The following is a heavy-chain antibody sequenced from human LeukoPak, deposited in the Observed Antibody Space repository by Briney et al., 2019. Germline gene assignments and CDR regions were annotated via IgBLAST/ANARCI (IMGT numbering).Heavy chain of an antibody. CDR1: GGSFSGYY. V-gene: IGHV4-34*01. CDR2: INHSGST. Sequence: SETLSLTCAVYGGSFSGYYWSWIRQPPGKGLEWIGEINHSGSTNYNPSLKSRVTISVDTPKDQFSLKLSSVTAADTAVYYCARGAYYYDSSGYYSHSDYWGQGTLVTVSS. D-gene: IGHD3-22*01. J-gene: IGHJ4*02. CDR3: ARGAYYYDSSGYYSHSDY.